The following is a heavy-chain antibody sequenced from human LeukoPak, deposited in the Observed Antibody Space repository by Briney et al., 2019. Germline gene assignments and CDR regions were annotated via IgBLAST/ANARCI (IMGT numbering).Heavy chain of an antibody. J-gene: IGHJ4*02. Sequence: PGGSLRLSCVAPGFTFSSYSMNWVRQAPGKGLEWVSYISSSSSTIYYADSVKGRFTISRDNAKNSLYLQMNSLRAEDTAVYYCARSDNWNPDYWGQGTLVTVSS. CDR1: GFTFSSYS. D-gene: IGHD1-20*01. CDR3: ARSDNWNPDY. CDR2: ISSSSSTI. V-gene: IGHV3-48*01.